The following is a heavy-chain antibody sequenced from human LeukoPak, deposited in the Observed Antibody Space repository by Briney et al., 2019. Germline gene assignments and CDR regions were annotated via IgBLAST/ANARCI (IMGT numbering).Heavy chain of an antibody. Sequence: SGTLSLTCAVSGGSISSSNWWSWVRQPPGKGLEWIGEIYHSGSTNYNPSLKSRVTISVDKSKNQFSLKLSSVTAADTAVYYCVRDRSSGYSSGWYDYWGQGTLVTVSS. D-gene: IGHD6-19*01. J-gene: IGHJ4*02. CDR1: GGSISSSNW. CDR2: IYHSGST. V-gene: IGHV4-4*02. CDR3: VRDRSSGYSSGWYDY.